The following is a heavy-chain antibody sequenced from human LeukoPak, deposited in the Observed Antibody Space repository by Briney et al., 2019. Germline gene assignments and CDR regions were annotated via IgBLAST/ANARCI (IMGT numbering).Heavy chain of an antibody. V-gene: IGHV4-61*01. CDR1: GGSVSSGSYY. D-gene: IGHD6-13*01. CDR2: IYYSGST. Sequence: SETLSLTCTVSGGSVSSGSYYWSWIRQPPGKGLEWIGYIYYSGSTNYNPSLKSRVTISVDTSKNQFSLKLTSVTAADTAVYYCAKARDSNIWYPFDYWGQGTLVAVSS. CDR3: AKARDSNIWYPFDY. J-gene: IGHJ4*02.